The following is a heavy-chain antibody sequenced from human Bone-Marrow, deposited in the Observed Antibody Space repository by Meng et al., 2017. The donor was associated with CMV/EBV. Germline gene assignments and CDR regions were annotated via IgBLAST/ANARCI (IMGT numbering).Heavy chain of an antibody. V-gene: IGHV3-30*02. CDR2: IRYDGSNK. CDR3: ASLSPADP. Sequence: GESLKISCAASGFTFSSYGMHWVRQAPGKGLEWVAFIRYDGSNKYYADSVKGRFTISRDNSKNTLYLQMNSLRVEDTAVYYCASLSPADPWGQGTLVTVSS. J-gene: IGHJ5*02. CDR1: GFTFSSYG.